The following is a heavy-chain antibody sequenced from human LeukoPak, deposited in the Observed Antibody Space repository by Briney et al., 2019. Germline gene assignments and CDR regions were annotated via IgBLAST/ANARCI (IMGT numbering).Heavy chain of an antibody. CDR2: MNPNSGNK. CDR3: ANGYRFDP. J-gene: IGHJ5*02. D-gene: IGHD5-24*01. V-gene: IGHV1-8*01. CDR1: GYTFTSYD. Sequence: ASVKVSRKASGYTFTSYDINWVRQATGQGLEWMGWMNPNSGNKGYARKFQGRVTMTRNTSISTAYMELSSLRSEDTAVYYCANGYRFDPWGQGALVTVSS.